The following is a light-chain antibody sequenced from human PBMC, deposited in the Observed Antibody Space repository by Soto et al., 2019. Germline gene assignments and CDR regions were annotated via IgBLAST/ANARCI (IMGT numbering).Light chain of an antibody. Sequence: ELLLTQSPATLSLSPGERATLSCRASQSVGDYLAWYQQRPGQAPRLLIYGASKRATGIPARFSASGSETDFTLTISSLEPDDLAVYFCQQRSKLPRTFGGGN. CDR3: QQRSKLPRT. CDR1: QSVGDY. CDR2: GAS. V-gene: IGKV3-11*01. J-gene: IGKJ4*01.